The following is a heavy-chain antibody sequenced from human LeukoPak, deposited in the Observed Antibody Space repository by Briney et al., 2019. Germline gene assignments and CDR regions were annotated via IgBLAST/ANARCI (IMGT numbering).Heavy chain of an antibody. CDR3: ARGGGLVRTRAFFDY. D-gene: IGHD6-6*01. J-gene: IGHJ4*02. V-gene: IGHV3-48*01. Sequence: GGSLRLSCAASGFTFSSYSMNWVRQAPGKGLEWVSYISSSSSTIYYADSVKGRFTISRDNAKNSLYLQMNSLRAEDTAVYCCARGGGLVRTRAFFDYWGQGTLVTVSS. CDR2: ISSSSSTI. CDR1: GFTFSSYS.